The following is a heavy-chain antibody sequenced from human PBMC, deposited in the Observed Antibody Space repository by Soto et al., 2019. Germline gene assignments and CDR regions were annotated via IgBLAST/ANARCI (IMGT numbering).Heavy chain of an antibody. CDR2: INAGNGNT. D-gene: IGHD2-15*01. CDR3: ARSGSDCSGGSCYINWFDP. CDR1: GYTFTSYA. Sequence: QVQLVQSGAEEKKPGASVKVSCKASGYTFTSYAMHWVRQAPGQRLEWMGWINAGNGNTKYSQKFQGRVTITRDTSASTAYMELSSLRSDDTAVYYCARSGSDCSGGSCYINWFDPWGQGTLVTVSS. J-gene: IGHJ5*02. V-gene: IGHV1-3*05.